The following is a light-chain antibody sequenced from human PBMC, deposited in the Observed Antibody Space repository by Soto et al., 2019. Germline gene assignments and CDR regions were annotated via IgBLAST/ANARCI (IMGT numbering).Light chain of an antibody. CDR2: EAS. V-gene: IGKV3-11*01. J-gene: IGKJ5*01. CDR1: QSVSNY. CDR3: QQLNSYLIT. Sequence: DIVLKQSPATLSLSPGERATLSCRASQSVSNYLVWYQQKPGQAPRLLIYEASNRATGIPARFSGSGSGTEFTLTISSLQPEDFATYYCQQLNSYLITFGQGTRLEIK.